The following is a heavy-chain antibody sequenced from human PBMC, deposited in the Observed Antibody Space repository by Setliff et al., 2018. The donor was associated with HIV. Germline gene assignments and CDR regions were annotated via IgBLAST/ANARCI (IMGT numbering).Heavy chain of an antibody. J-gene: IGHJ6*03. Sequence: SETLSLTCAFYHGSFSGYYWSWIRQPPGKGLEWIGEINHSGNTNYNPSLERRVTISADTSQNQFSLNLTPVTAADTAVYFCARETTVTTPRDYYYYMDVWGKGTTVTVSS. CDR3: ARETTVTTPRDYYYYMDV. CDR1: HGSFSGYY. D-gene: IGHD4-17*01. CDR2: INHSGNT. V-gene: IGHV4-34*01.